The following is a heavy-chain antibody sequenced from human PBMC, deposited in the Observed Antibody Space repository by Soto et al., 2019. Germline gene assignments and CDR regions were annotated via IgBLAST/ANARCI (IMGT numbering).Heavy chain of an antibody. D-gene: IGHD3-16*01. CDR1: GYTLTELS. CDR2: FDPEDGET. J-gene: IGHJ5*02. V-gene: IGHV1-24*01. Sequence: ASVKVSCKVSGYTLTELSMHWVRQAPGKGLEWMGGFDPEDGETIYAQKFRGRVTMTEDTSTETAYMELSSLRSEDTAVYYCATSGGVMITFGGVGPFDPWGQGTLVTVSS. CDR3: ATSGGVMITFGGVGPFDP.